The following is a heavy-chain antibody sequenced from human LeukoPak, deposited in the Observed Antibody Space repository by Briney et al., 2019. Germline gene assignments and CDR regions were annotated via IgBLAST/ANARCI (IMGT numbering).Heavy chain of an antibody. D-gene: IGHD6-19*01. CDR3: ARELTHSSGWYFAY. J-gene: IGHJ4*02. Sequence: GGSLRLSCAASGFTFSSYGMHWVRQAPGKRLEWVAVIWYDGSNQFYADSVKGRFTISRDNSKNTLYLQMNSLRAEDTAVYYCARELTHSSGWYFAYWGQGTLVTVSS. CDR2: IWYDGSNQ. V-gene: IGHV3-33*01. CDR1: GFTFSSYG.